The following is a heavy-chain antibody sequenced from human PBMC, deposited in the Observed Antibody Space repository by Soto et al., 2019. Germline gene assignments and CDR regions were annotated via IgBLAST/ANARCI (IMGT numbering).Heavy chain of an antibody. CDR3: ARQIYDSDTGPNFQYYFDS. CDR1: GYSFAGYW. V-gene: IGHV5-10-1*01. CDR2: IDPSDSQT. Sequence: PGESLKISCNGSGYSFAGYWITWVRQKPGKGLEWMERIDPSDSQTYYSPSFRGHVTISVTKSITTVFLQWSSLRASDTAMYYCARQIYDSDTGPNFQYYFDSWGQGTPVTVSS. D-gene: IGHD3-22*01. J-gene: IGHJ4*02.